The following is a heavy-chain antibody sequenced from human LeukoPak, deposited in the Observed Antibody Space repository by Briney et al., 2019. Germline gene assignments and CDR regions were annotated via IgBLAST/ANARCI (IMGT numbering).Heavy chain of an antibody. J-gene: IGHJ3*02. V-gene: IGHV3-11*04. CDR2: ISSSGSTI. Sequence: GGSLRLSCAASRFTFSDYYMSWIRQAPGKGLEWVSYISSSGSTIYYANSVKGRFTISRDNAKNSLYLQMNTLRAEDTAVYYCARGGGDYRDVFDIWGQGTMVTVSS. CDR1: RFTFSDYY. D-gene: IGHD4-17*01. CDR3: ARGGGDYRDVFDI.